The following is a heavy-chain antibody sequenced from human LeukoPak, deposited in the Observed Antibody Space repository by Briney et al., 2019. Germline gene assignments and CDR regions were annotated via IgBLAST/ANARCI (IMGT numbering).Heavy chain of an antibody. J-gene: IGHJ5*01. Sequence: SVKVSCKASGGTFSSYAISWVRQAPGQGLEWMGGIIPIFGTANYAQKFQGRVTITADESTSTAYMEPNSLISDDTAIYFCATELVDSGYVDSWGQGTLVTVSS. D-gene: IGHD3-9*01. CDR3: ATELVDSGYVDS. CDR1: GGTFSSYA. V-gene: IGHV1-69*13. CDR2: IIPIFGTA.